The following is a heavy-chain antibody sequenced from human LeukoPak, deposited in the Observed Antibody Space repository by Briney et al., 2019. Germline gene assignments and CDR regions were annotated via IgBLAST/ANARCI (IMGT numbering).Heavy chain of an antibody. CDR2: IYHSGTT. CDR1: GDSISSSNW. V-gene: IGHV4-4*02. Sequence: SGTLSLTCAVSGDSISSSNWWSWVRQPPGKRLEWIGEIYHSGTTNYNPSLKSRVTISFDTSKNQFSLNLRSVTAADTAVYYCANKVYCSTTSCYPAGYWGQGTLVTVSS. J-gene: IGHJ4*02. CDR3: ANKVYCSTTSCYPAGY. D-gene: IGHD2-2*01.